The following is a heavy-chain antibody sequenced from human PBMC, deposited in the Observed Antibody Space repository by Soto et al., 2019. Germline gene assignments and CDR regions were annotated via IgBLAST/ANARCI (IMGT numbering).Heavy chain of an antibody. CDR2: ISWNSGSI. CDR1: GFTFDDYA. V-gene: IGHV3-9*01. Sequence: GGSLRLSCAASGFTFDDYAMHWVRQAPGKGLEWVSGISWNSGSIGYADSVKGRFTISRDNAKNSLYLQMNSLRAEDTALYYCAKDIGGGWNPYYYYGMDVWGQGTTVTVSS. CDR3: AKDIGGGWNPYYYYGMDV. J-gene: IGHJ6*02. D-gene: IGHD2-15*01.